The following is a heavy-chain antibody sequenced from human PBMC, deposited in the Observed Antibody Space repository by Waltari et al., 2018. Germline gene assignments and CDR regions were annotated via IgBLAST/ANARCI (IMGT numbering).Heavy chain of an antibody. V-gene: IGHV1-2*06. CDR1: GYTFTGYS. Sequence: QVQLVQSGAEVKKPGASVKVSCKASGYTFTGYSMHWVRQAPGQGLEWMGRINPNSGGTNYAQKFQGRVTMTRDTSISTAYMELSRLRSDDTAVYYCARGGRFLEWLSSEYYFDYWGQGTLVTVSS. CDR3: ARGGRFLEWLSSEYYFDY. J-gene: IGHJ4*02. D-gene: IGHD3-3*01. CDR2: INPNSGGT.